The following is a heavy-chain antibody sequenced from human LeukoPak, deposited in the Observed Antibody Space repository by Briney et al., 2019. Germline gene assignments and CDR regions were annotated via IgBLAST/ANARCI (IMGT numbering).Heavy chain of an antibody. CDR3: ARGSRVTTRLDAFDI. CDR2: IYSGGSI. Sequence: GGSPRLSCAASGFTVSTTHMSWVRQTPGKGLEWVSTIYSGGSIYYADSVEGRFTISRDNSKNTLYLQMNSLRAEDTAVYYCARGSRVTTRLDAFDIWGQGTMVTVSS. J-gene: IGHJ3*02. V-gene: IGHV3-53*01. CDR1: GFTVSTTH. D-gene: IGHD4-17*01.